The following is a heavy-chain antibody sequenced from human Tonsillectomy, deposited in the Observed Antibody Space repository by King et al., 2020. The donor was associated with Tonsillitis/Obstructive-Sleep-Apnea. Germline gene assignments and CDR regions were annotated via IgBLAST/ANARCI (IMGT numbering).Heavy chain of an antibody. J-gene: IGHJ1*01. CDR1: GFTFDDYA. Sequence: VQLVQSGGGLVQPGRSLRLSCAGSGFTFDDYAIHWVRQAPGKGLEWVAGISWNSGNIVYADSVRGRFTISRDNAKKSLYLQMNSLRAEDKALYYCVKDSSSGQYQLLSGYFQHWGMGTLVTVSS. D-gene: IGHD1-1*01. V-gene: IGHV3-9*01. CDR2: ISWNSGNI. CDR3: VKDSSSGQYQLLSGYFQH.